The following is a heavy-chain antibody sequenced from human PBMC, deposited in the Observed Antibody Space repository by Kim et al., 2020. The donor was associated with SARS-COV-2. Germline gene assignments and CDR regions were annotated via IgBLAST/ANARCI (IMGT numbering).Heavy chain of an antibody. CDR3: AKGLTHPSEFDY. V-gene: IGHV3-23*01. Sequence: YYADTVKGRFIISRDNSKNTLYLQVNSLRAEDTAIYYCAKGLTHPSEFDYWGQGTLVTVSS. J-gene: IGHJ4*02.